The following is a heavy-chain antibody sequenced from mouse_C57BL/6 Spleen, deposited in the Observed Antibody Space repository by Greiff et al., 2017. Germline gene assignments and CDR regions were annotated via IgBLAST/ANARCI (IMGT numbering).Heavy chain of an antibody. CDR3: ARDILLDDAMDY. CDR2: ISDGGSYT. Sequence: EVKLVESGGGLVKPGGSLKLSCAASGFTFSSYAMSWVRQTPEKRLEWVATISDGGSYTYYPHNVKGRFTISRDNAKNNLYMQMSHLKSEDTAMYYCARDILLDDAMDYWGQGTSVTVSS. V-gene: IGHV5-4*01. J-gene: IGHJ4*01. CDR1: GFTFSSYA.